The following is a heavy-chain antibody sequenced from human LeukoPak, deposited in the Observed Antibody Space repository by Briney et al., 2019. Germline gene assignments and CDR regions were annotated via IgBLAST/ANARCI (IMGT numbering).Heavy chain of an antibody. D-gene: IGHD2-21*01. J-gene: IGHJ4*02. CDR3: AKDQLSYCGGDCYPTGFDY. CDR2: ISGSGGST. Sequence: PGGSLRLSCAASGFTFSSYAMSWVRQAPGKGLEWVSAISGSGGSTYYADSVKGRFTISRDNSKNTLYLQMNSLRAEDTAVYYCAKDQLSYCGGDCYPTGFDYWGQGTLVTVSS. CDR1: GFTFSSYA. V-gene: IGHV3-23*01.